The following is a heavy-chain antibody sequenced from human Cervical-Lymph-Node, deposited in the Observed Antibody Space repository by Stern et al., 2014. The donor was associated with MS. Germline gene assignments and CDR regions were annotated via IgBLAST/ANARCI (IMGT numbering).Heavy chain of an antibody. D-gene: IGHD3-10*01. Sequence: QLAQSGAEVMKPGSSVRVSCKASGGSFKSYAFNWLRQAPGQGLEWMGDIVPMFAKANYAQKFQCRITVTADEATNTVYMELSFLTSEDTAVYYCARERSIHYPAFAPWGQGTLVTVSS. J-gene: IGHJ5*02. CDR1: GGSFKSYA. CDR2: IVPMFAKA. V-gene: IGHV1-69*01. CDR3: ARERSIHYPAFAP.